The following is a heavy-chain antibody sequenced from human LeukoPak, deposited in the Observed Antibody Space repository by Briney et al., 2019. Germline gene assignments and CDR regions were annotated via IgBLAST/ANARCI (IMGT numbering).Heavy chain of an antibody. CDR3: ARQKYSSGRWFDP. Sequence: SETLSLTCTVSGASISNSANYWAWIRQPPGKGLEWIGSMYYSGNIYYNPSLKSRVTIAVDTSRNQFSLEMRSVTAADTAIYYCARQKYSSGRWFDPWGQGTLVTVSS. CDR2: MYYSGNI. D-gene: IGHD6-19*01. J-gene: IGHJ5*02. CDR1: GASISNSANY. V-gene: IGHV4-39*07.